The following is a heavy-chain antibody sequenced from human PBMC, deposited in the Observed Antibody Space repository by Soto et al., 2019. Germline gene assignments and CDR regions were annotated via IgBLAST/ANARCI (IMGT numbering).Heavy chain of an antibody. CDR1: GDSVSSNSVT. D-gene: IGHD2-8*01. CDR2: TFYRSEWQS. J-gene: IGHJ5*02. V-gene: IGHV6-1*01. Sequence: PSQTLSLTCAISGDSVSSNSVTWNCIRQSPSRGLEWLGRTFYRSEWQSGYALSVKSRVTINPDTSKNQFSLQLNSVTPEDTAVYYCVRLIGNSWLDAWGQGTLVTVTS. CDR3: VRLIGNSWLDA.